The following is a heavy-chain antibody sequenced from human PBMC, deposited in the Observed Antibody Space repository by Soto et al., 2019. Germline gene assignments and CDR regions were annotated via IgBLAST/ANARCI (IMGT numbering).Heavy chain of an antibody. D-gene: IGHD3-9*01. V-gene: IGHV1-69*13. Sequence: VASVKVSCKASGGTFSSYAISWVRQAPGQGLEWMGGIIPIFGTANYAQKFQGRVTITADESTSTAYMELSSLRSEDTAVYYCARGVNWLLYYWGQGTLVTVSS. CDR1: GGTFSSYA. CDR3: ARGVNWLLYY. J-gene: IGHJ4*02. CDR2: IIPIFGTA.